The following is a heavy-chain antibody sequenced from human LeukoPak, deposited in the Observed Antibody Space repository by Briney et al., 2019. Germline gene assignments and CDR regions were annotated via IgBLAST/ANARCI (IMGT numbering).Heavy chain of an antibody. CDR2: INPNSGGT. CDR1: GYTFTGYY. CDR3: AKSRGSGRSMPRGVNFDY. V-gene: IGHV1-2*02. J-gene: IGHJ4*02. D-gene: IGHD3-10*01. Sequence: ASVKVSCKASGYTFTGYYIHWVRQAPGQGLEWMGWINPNSGGTNYAQKFQGRVTMTRDTSINTAYMELSRLRSDDTAVYYCAKSRGSGRSMPRGVNFDYWGQATLVTVSS.